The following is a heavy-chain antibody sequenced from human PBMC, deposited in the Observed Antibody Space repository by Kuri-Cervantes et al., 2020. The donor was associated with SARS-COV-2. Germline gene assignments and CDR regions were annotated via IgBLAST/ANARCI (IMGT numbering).Heavy chain of an antibody. V-gene: IGHV3-21*01. D-gene: IGHD6-13*01. Sequence: GGSLRLSCAASGFTFSSYSMNWVRQAPGKGLEWVSSIRSSRSYIYYADSVKGRFTISRDNAKNALYLQMNSLRAEDTAVYYCAKAADPGRSSWVEYYYYYGMDVWGQGTTVTVSS. J-gene: IGHJ6*02. CDR2: IRSSRSYI. CDR1: GFTFSSYS. CDR3: AKAADPGRSSWVEYYYYYGMDV.